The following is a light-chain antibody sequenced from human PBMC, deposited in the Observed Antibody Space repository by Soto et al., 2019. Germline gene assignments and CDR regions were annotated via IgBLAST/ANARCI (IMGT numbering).Light chain of an antibody. CDR1: GSNIGSNT. J-gene: IGLJ2*01. CDR3: AAWDDSLNGVV. V-gene: IGLV1-44*01. CDR2: SNN. Sequence: QSVLTQPPSASGTPGQRVPISCSGSGSNIGSNTVNWYQQLPGTAPKLLIYSNNQRPSGVPDRFSGSKSGTSASLAISGLQSEDEADYYCAAWDDSLNGVVFGGGTKLTVL.